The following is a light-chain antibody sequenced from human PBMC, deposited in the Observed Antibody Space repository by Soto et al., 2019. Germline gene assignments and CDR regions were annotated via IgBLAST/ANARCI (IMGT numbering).Light chain of an antibody. J-gene: IGKJ1*01. V-gene: IGKV1-5*03. CDR2: KAS. CDR3: QHYNSYSAA. Sequence: DIQMTQSPSTLSGSVGDRVTITCRARQTISSWVAWYQQKPGKAPKLLIYKASTLERGVPSRFSGSGSGTEFTLTISSLQPDDFATYYCQHYNSYSAAFGQGTKVELK. CDR1: QTISSW.